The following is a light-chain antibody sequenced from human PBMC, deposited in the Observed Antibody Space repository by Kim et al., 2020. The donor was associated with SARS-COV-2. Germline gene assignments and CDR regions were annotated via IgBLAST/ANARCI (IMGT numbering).Light chain of an antibody. CDR2: DVS. CDR3: SSYTSSSTVV. CDR1: SSDVGGYNY. V-gene: IGLV2-14*03. Sequence: QSTLTQPASVSGSSGQSITISCTGASSDVGGYNYVSWYQQHPDKAPKLMIYDVSNRPSGVSNRFSGSKSGNTASLTISGLQAEDEADYYCSSYTSSSTVVFGGGTQLTVL. J-gene: IGLJ2*01.